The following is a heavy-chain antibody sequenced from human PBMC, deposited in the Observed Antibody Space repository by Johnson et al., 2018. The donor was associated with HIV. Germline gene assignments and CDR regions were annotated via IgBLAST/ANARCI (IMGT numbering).Heavy chain of an antibody. CDR1: GFTFSDYY. J-gene: IGHJ3*02. CDR3: ARDLGNWDSPRSAFDI. V-gene: IGHV3-11*04. D-gene: IGHD1/OR15-1a*01. Sequence: QVQLVESGGALVKPGGSLRLSCAASGFTFSDYYMTWIRQAPGKGLEWVSYISSSGSTIYYADSVKGRFTISRDNAKNSLYLQVNSMRAEDTAVYYCARDLGNWDSPRSAFDIWGQGTMVTVSS. CDR2: ISSSGSTI.